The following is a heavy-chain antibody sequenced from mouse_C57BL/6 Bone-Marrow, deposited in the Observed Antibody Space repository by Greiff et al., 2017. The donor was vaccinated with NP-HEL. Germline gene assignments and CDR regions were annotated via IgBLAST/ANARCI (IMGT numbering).Heavy chain of an antibody. CDR2: IYPGSGST. V-gene: IGHV1-55*01. D-gene: IGHD2-4*01. CDR3: ARSRRLRSDWYFDV. Sequence: QVQLQQPGAELVKPGASVKMSCKASGYTFTSYWITWVKQRPGQGLEWIGDIYPGSGSTNYNEKFKSKATLTVDTSSSTAYMQLSSLTSEDSAVYYCARSRRLRSDWYFDVWGTGTTVTVSS. J-gene: IGHJ1*03. CDR1: GYTFTSYW.